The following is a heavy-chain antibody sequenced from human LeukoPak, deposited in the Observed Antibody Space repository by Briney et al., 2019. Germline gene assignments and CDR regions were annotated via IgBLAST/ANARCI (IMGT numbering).Heavy chain of an antibody. V-gene: IGHV4-30-2*01. D-gene: IGHD1-26*01. CDR3: ARGGSYSKDDAFDI. Sequence: SETLSLTCTVSGGSISSGGYYWSWIRQPPGKGLEWIGYIYHSGSTYYNPSLKSRVTISVDRSKNQFPLKLSSVTAADTAVYYCARGGSYSKDDAFDIWGQGAMVTVSS. CDR1: GGSISSGGYY. CDR2: IYHSGST. J-gene: IGHJ3*02.